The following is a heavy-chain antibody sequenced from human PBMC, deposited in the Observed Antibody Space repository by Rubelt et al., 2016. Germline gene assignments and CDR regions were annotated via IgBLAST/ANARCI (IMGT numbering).Heavy chain of an antibody. V-gene: IGHV4-34*01. CDR1: GGSFSGYY. J-gene: IGHJ4*02. CDR3: ATPMYCSGGRCYLGFDY. CDR2: INHSGST. Sequence: QVQLQQWGAGLLKPSETLSLTCAVYGGSFSGYYWSWIRQPPGKGLEWIGEINHSGSTNYNPSLKSRVTISVDTSKKQFSLKLGSVTAADTAVYYCATPMYCSGGRCYLGFDYWGQGTLVTVSS. D-gene: IGHD2-15*01.